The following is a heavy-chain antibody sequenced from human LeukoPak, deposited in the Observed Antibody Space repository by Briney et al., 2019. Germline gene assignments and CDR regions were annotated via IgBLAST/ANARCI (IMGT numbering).Heavy chain of an antibody. CDR1: GGSISSGSYY. J-gene: IGHJ4*02. V-gene: IGHV4-61*02. CDR2: IYTSGST. CDR3: ARDRNYYDSSLFDY. Sequence: SETLSLTCTVSGGSISSGSYYWSWIRQPAGKGLEWIGRIYTSGSTNYNPSLKSRVTISVDTSKNQFSLKLSSVTAADTAVYYCARDRNYYDSSLFDYWGQGTLVTVSS. D-gene: IGHD3-22*01.